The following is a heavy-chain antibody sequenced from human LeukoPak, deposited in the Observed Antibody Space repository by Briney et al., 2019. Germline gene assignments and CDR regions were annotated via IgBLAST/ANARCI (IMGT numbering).Heavy chain of an antibody. V-gene: IGHV3-64*01. D-gene: IGHD6-19*01. J-gene: IGHJ4*02. CDR3: ARAAPYSSGWLI. Sequence: GGSLRLSCAASGFTFSSYAMHWVRQAPGKGLEYVSAISSNGGSTYYANSVKGRFTISRDNSKNTLYLQMGSLRAEDMAVYYCARAAPYSSGWLIWGRGTLVTVSS. CDR2: ISSNGGST. CDR1: GFTFSSYA.